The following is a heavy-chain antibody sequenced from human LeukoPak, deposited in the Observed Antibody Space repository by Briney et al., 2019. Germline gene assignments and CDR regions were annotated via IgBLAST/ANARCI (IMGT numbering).Heavy chain of an antibody. CDR3: AKGHYYGSGSLDY. V-gene: IGHV3-23*01. CDR1: GFTFSSYG. D-gene: IGHD3-10*01. Sequence: GGSLRLSCAASGFTFSSYGMSWVRQAPGKGLEWVSAIGGRDGSTYYADSVKGRFTISRDNSKNTLYVQMNSLRAEDTAVYYCAKGHYYGSGSLDYWGQGTLVTVSS. CDR2: IGGRDGST. J-gene: IGHJ4*02.